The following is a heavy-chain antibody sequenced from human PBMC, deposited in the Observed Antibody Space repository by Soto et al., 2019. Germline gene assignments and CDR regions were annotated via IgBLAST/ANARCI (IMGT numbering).Heavy chain of an antibody. CDR1: GFTFRTYN. J-gene: IGHJ4*02. V-gene: IGHV3-21*01. Sequence: EVELVESGGGLVKPGGSLKLSCAASGFTFRTYNMIWVRQAPGKGLEWVSSISAGSSNIYYATSVKGRFTISRDNAKNLLYLQINSLRAEDTAVYYCARQYPSSSRHFDHWGQGTLVIVSS. D-gene: IGHD6-6*01. CDR2: ISAGSSNI. CDR3: ARQYPSSSRHFDH.